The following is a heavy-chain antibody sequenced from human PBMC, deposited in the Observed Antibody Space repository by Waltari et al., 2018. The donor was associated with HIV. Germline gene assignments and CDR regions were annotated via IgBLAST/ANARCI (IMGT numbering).Heavy chain of an antibody. D-gene: IGHD1-26*01. Sequence: EVQLVDSGGGLVHPGGSLRLSWAADVLTFRLYWLSWLRQAPGKGLGWMASIKKDGSEKHYADSVRGRFTISRDNTKNSLYLQMNSLRAEDTAVYYCAKYSGSYWGAHNWFDPWGQGTLVTVSS. V-gene: IGHV3-7*01. CDR2: IKKDGSEK. J-gene: IGHJ5*02. CDR1: VLTFRLYW. CDR3: AKYSGSYWGAHNWFDP.